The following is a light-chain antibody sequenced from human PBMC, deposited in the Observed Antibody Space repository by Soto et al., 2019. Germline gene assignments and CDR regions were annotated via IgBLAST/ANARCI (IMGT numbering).Light chain of an antibody. Sequence: EIVFTQSPCTLSLSPGERATLSCGASQTVTINYLAWYQQKPGQAPRLLIHGASTRATGFPARFSGSGSGTDFTLTISSLQSEDFAVYYCQQYNNWPWTFGQGTKVDIK. CDR1: QTVTIN. CDR3: QQYNNWPWT. J-gene: IGKJ1*01. V-gene: IGKV3-15*01. CDR2: GAS.